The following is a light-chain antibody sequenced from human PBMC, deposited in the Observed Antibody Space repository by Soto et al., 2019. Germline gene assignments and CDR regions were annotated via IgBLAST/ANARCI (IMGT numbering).Light chain of an antibody. CDR1: QNINNW. CDR3: QHMRT. J-gene: IGKJ1*01. CDR2: DAS. V-gene: IGKV1-5*01. Sequence: DIQMTQSPSTLSASIGDRVTITCRASQNINNWIAWYQQKPGKAPKFLIYDASTLESGVPSRFSGSEFGTEFSLTISSLQPDDFGSYYCQHMRTFAQGTKVDIK.